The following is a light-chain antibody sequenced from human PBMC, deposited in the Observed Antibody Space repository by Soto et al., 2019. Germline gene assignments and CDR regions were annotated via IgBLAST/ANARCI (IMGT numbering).Light chain of an antibody. CDR2: DNR. J-gene: IGLJ2*01. CDR3: QVWDTSSDQPV. CDR1: NLGIKG. Sequence: SYELTQPPSVSVAPGQTASISCGGNNLGIKGVYWYQQQPGQAPVLVVYDNRDRPSGIPERFSGSNSGNTATLPISRVEARDEADYYCQVWDTSSDQPVFGGGTKLTVL. V-gene: IGLV3-21*02.